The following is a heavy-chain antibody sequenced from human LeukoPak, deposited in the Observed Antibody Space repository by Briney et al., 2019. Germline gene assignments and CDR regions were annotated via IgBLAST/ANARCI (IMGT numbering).Heavy chain of an antibody. CDR2: ISGSGGST. D-gene: IGHD1-26*01. CDR1: GFTFSSYW. J-gene: IGHJ6*03. V-gene: IGHV3-23*01. CDR3: AKDPIYSGIYPHYYYYYMDV. Sequence: GGSLRLSCAASGFTFSSYWMSWVRQAPGKGLEWVSAISGSGGSTYYADSVKGRFTISRDNSKNTLYLQMNSLRAEDTAVYYCAKDPIYSGIYPHYYYYYMDVWGRGTTVTISS.